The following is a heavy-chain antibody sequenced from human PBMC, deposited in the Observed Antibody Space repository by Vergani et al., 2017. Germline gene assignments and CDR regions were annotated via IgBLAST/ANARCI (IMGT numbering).Heavy chain of an antibody. CDR1: GYTFPSYG. V-gene: IGHV1-18*01. D-gene: IGHD1-14*01. Sequence: QVQLVQSGIEVKKPGASVTVSCKASGYTFPSYGVTWVRQAPGQGLEWMGWSSPSNGNTNYAKKIQGRVTMTTDISSSAAYMELRSLKSDDTAIYYCARDRGAGYLDYWGQGTLVIVSS. CDR3: ARDRGAGYLDY. CDR2: SSPSNGNT. J-gene: IGHJ4*02.